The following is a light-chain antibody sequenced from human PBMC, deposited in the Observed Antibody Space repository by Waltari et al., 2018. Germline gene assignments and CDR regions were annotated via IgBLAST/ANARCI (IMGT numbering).Light chain of an antibody. Sequence: DIQMTQSPSSLSASVGDTVTITCRASPAISNFLVWFQQKPGKAPKLLIYAASSLEGGVPSRVSGSGSGTAFTLTISSLQPEDFAAYYCLQHHSYPFTFGPGTKLDFK. CDR3: LQHHSYPFT. CDR2: AAS. J-gene: IGKJ3*01. V-gene: IGKV1-17*01. CDR1: PAISNF.